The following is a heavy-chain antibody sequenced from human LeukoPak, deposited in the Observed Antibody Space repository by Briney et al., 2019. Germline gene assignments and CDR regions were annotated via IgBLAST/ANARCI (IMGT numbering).Heavy chain of an antibody. V-gene: IGHV4-4*07. D-gene: IGHD3-10*01. Sequence: SETRSLTCTVSDGSISSYYWSWIRQPAGKGLEWIGRIYTSGSPNYNPSLKSRDTMSVDTSKNQFSLKLSSVTAADTAVYYCARSQHGSGSYDFGYWGQGTLVTVSS. CDR3: ARSQHGSGSYDFGY. CDR2: IYTSGSP. CDR1: DGSISSYY. J-gene: IGHJ4*02.